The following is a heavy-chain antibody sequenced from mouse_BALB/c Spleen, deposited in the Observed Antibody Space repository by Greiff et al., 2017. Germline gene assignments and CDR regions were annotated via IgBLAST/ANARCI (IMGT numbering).Heavy chain of an antibody. CDR1: GFTFSSFG. V-gene: IGHV5-17*02. J-gene: IGHJ4*01. D-gene: IGHD2-3*01. CDR2: ISSGSSTI. Sequence: EVNLVESGGGLVQPGGSRKLSCAASGFTFSSFGMHWVRQAPEKGLEWVAYISSGSSTIYYADTVKGRFTISRDNPKNTLFLQMTSLRSEDTAMYYCARDGYLYAMDYWGQGTSVTVSS. CDR3: ARDGYLYAMDY.